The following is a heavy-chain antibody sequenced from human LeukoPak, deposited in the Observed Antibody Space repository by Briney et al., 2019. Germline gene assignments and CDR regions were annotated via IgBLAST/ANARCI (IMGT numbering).Heavy chain of an antibody. D-gene: IGHD4-17*01. J-gene: IGHJ4*02. CDR1: GLTFSSYD. Sequence: GGSLRLSCAASGLTFSSYDMHWVRQATGKGLEWVSAIGTAGDTYYPGSVKGRFTISRENAKNSLYLQMNSLRAGDTAVYYCARLTSDYGFDYWGQGTLVTVSS. V-gene: IGHV3-13*01. CDR3: ARLTSDYGFDY. CDR2: IGTAGDT.